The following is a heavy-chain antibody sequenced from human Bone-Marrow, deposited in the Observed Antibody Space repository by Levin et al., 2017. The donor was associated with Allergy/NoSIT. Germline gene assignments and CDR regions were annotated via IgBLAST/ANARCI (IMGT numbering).Heavy chain of an antibody. D-gene: IGHD2-2*01. V-gene: IGHV3-15*01. CDR2: IKSKASGGTI. J-gene: IGHJ4*02. CDR3: ATDQVLFGY. Sequence: KSGGSLRLSCAASGFTFSNAWMSWVRQAPGKGLEFVGRIKSKASGGTIYYGASVKGRFTISRDDSENTLYLHMSRLRTEDTGVYYCATDQVLFGYWGQGSLVTVSS. CDR1: GFTFSNAW.